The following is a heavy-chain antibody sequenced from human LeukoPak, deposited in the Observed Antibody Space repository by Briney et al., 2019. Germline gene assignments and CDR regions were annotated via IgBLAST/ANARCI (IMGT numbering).Heavy chain of an antibody. J-gene: IGHJ4*02. V-gene: IGHV3-21*01. Sequence: PGGSLRLSCAASGFTLSSYSMNWVRQAPGKGLEWVSSISSSSSYIYYADSVKGRFTISRDNAKNSLYLQMNSLRAEDTAVYYCARDTGFGEFHLDYWGQGTLVTVSS. CDR1: GFTLSSYS. CDR3: ARDTGFGEFHLDY. CDR2: ISSSSSYI. D-gene: IGHD3-10*01.